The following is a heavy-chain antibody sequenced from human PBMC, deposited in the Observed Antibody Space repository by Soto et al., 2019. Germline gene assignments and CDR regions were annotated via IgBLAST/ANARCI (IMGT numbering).Heavy chain of an antibody. J-gene: IGHJ6*02. CDR2: IKSKTDGGTT. CDR1: GFTFSNAW. D-gene: IGHD5-18*01. Sequence: GGSLRLSCAASGFTFSNAWMNWVRQAPGKGLEWVGRIKSKTDGGTTDYAAPVKGRFTISRDDSKNTLYLQINSLKTEDTAVYYCTTEADTAMVFLFSYYYYGMDVWGQGTTVTVSS. V-gene: IGHV3-15*07. CDR3: TTEADTAMVFLFSYYYYGMDV.